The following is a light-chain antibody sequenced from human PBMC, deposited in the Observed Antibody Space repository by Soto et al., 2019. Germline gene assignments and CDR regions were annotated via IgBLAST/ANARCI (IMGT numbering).Light chain of an antibody. CDR3: QQRTNWPPWT. CDR1: QTVRNNY. V-gene: IGKV3-11*01. J-gene: IGKJ1*01. Sequence: EIVLTQSPGTLSLSPGEXATLSCRXSQTVRNNYLAWYQQKPGQAPRLLIYDPSNRATGIIARFTGSGSGTDFTLTISSLEPEDFAVYYCQQRTNWPPWTLGQETKVDIK. CDR2: DPS.